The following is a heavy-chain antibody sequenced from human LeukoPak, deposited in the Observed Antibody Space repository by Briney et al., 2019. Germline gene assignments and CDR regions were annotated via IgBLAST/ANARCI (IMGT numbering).Heavy chain of an antibody. D-gene: IGHD3-10*01. CDR2: IRNKANNYIT. J-gene: IGHJ5*01. CDR1: FTFSDHY. Sequence: GGSLRLSCVGFTFSDHYMDWVRQAPGKGLEWVGRIRNKANNYITKFAASVKGRFTISRDDSKNSLFLQMKSLTPEDTAVYYCVRVVDGDFDWFDYWGQGTLVTVSS. V-gene: IGHV3-72*01. CDR3: VRVVDGDFDWFDY.